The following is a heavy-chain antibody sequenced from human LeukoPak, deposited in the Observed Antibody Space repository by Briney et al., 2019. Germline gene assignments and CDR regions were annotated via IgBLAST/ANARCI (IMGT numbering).Heavy chain of an antibody. CDR1: GYTFTRYD. Sequence: GASVKVSCKASGYTFTRYDINWERQATGLGLEWMGWMNPNSGNTGYAQKFQGRVTITRNTSISTAYMELSSLRSEDTAVYYCARGPSIRYSSAFLEYWGQGTLVTVSS. CDR3: ARGPSIRYSSAFLEY. J-gene: IGHJ4*02. V-gene: IGHV1-8*03. D-gene: IGHD6-19*01. CDR2: MNPNSGNT.